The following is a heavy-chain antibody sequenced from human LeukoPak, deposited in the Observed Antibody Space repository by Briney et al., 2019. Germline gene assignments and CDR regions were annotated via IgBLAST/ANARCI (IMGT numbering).Heavy chain of an antibody. V-gene: IGHV1-8*03. J-gene: IGHJ4*02. Sequence: GTSVKVSCKASGYTFTRYDTNWVRQAPGQGLEWMGWMNPKSGNTGHAQKFQGRVTITRDTSISTVYMELSSLRSEDTAVYFCARVDGSPDYWGQGTLVTVSS. D-gene: IGHD2-15*01. CDR1: GYTFTRYD. CDR3: ARVDGSPDY. CDR2: MNPKSGNT.